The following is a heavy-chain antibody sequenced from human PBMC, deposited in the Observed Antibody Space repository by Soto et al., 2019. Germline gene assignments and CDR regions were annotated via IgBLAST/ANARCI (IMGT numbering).Heavy chain of an antibody. D-gene: IGHD3-10*01. J-gene: IGHJ6*02. V-gene: IGHV3-23*01. Sequence: EVHLLESGGGLVQPGGSLRLSCAASGFTFSNYAMTWVRQAPGKGLEWVSVISGTGGGTNNADYAKGRVTTSRDNSKNTLYLQMNSLRAEDTAVYYCEKQAFYGSGIPNYYGMDVWGQGTAVTVSS. CDR2: ISGTGGGT. CDR1: GFTFSNYA. CDR3: EKQAFYGSGIPNYYGMDV.